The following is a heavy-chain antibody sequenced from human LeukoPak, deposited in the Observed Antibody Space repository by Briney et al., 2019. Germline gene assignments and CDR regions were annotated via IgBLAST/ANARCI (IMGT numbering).Heavy chain of an antibody. CDR3: ARGVGRYFDWLPLHYYYYMDV. D-gene: IGHD3-9*01. J-gene: IGHJ6*03. CDR2: IYNSGST. CDR1: GGSISSYY. V-gene: IGHV4-59*01. Sequence: SETLSLTCSVSGGSISSYYWSWIRQPPGKGLEWIGYIYNSGSTNYNPSLKSRVIISLDRSRNQFSLRLSSVTAADTAVYYCARGVGRYFDWLPLHYYYYMDVWGKGTTVTISS.